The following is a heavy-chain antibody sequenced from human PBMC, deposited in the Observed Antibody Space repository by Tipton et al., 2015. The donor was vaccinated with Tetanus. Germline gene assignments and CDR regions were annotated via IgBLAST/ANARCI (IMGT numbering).Heavy chain of an antibody. D-gene: IGHD1-26*01. CDR3: ARDIVVGATTWEYCYYGMDV. Sequence: TLSLTCTVSGGSISSSTYYWGWIRQPPGKGLEWIGQISHSGSTNYNPSLKSRVTISVDTSKNQFSLKLSSVTAADTAVYYCARDIVVGATTWEYCYYGMDVWGQGTSVTVSS. J-gene: IGHJ6*02. CDR2: ISHSGST. V-gene: IGHV4-39*07. CDR1: GGSISSSTYY.